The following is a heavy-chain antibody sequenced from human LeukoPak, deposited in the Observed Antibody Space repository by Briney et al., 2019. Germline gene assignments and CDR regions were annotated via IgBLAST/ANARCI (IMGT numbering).Heavy chain of an antibody. J-gene: IGHJ4*02. CDR3: TTAYGDYGYY. CDR1: GFTFGDYA. V-gene: IGHV3-15*01. D-gene: IGHD4-17*01. CDR2: IKSKTDGGTT. Sequence: GGSLRLSCTASGFTFGDYAMSWVRQAPGKGLEWVGRIKSKTDGGTTDYAAPVKGRFTISRDDSKNTLYLQMNSLKTEDTAVYYCTTAYGDYGYYWGQGTLVTVSS.